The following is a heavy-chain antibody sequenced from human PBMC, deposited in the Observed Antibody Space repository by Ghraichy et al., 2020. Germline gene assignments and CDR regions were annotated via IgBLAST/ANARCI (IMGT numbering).Heavy chain of an antibody. CDR2: IKQDGSEK. D-gene: IGHD2-8*02. CDR3: AREDGLSSTGYYGMDV. Sequence: GESLNISCAASGFTFSSYWMSWVRQAPGKGLEWVANIKQDGSEKYYVDSVKGRFTISRDNAKNSLYLQMNSLRAEDTAVYYCAREDGLSSTGYYGMDVGGQGTTVTFSS. J-gene: IGHJ6*02. CDR1: GFTFSSYW. V-gene: IGHV3-7*01.